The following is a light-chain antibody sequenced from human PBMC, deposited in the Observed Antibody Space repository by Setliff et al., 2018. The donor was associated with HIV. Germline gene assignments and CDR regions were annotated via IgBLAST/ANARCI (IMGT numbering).Light chain of an antibody. J-gene: IGLJ1*01. V-gene: IGLV1-44*01. CDR2: SNN. CDR1: SYNIGSNT. Sequence: QSALTQPPSASGTPGQRVTISCSGSSYNIGSNTVNWYQQLPGTAPNLLIYSNNQRPSGVPDRFSGSKSGTSASLAISGLQSEDEADYYCAAWDGSLNALYVFGTGTKVTVL. CDR3: AAWDGSLNALYV.